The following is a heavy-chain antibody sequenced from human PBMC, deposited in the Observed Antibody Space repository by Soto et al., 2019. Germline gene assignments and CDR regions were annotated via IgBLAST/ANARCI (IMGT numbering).Heavy chain of an antibody. J-gene: IGHJ4*02. V-gene: IGHV3-7*05. CDR1: GFTFSSYW. CDR2: IKQDGSEK. D-gene: IGHD6-6*01. CDR3: AREVLKSARSSSFYGDY. Sequence: GGSLRLSCAASGFTFSSYWMSWVRQAPGKGLEWVANIKQDGSEKYYVDSVKGRFTISRDNAKNSLYLQMNSLRAEDTAVYYCAREVLKSARSSSFYGDYWGQGTLVTVSS.